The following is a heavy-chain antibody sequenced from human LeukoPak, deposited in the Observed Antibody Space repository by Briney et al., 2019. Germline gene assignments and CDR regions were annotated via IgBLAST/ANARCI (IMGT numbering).Heavy chain of an antibody. D-gene: IGHD3-10*01. CDR3: ARLTYGSGSYAPGYFDL. CDR1: GGSISSYY. V-gene: IGHV4-59*08. Sequence: SETLSLTCTVSGGSISSYYWSWIRQPPGKGLEWIGYIYYSGSTNYNPSLKSRVTISVDTSKNQFSLKLSSVTAADTAVYYCARLTYGSGSYAPGYFDLWGRGTLVTVSS. CDR2: IYYSGST. J-gene: IGHJ2*01.